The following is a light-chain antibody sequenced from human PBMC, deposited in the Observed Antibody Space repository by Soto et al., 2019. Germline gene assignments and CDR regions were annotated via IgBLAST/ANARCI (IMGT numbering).Light chain of an antibody. Sequence: EIVMTQSSATMSVSPGERARLSCRASQSVNSKVAWYQQKPGQPPRLLIYAASTRATGVPPRFSGGGSGTEFILTISSLQSADFAVYYCQQHTDWPPITFGQGTRLEIK. CDR3: QQHTDWPPIT. V-gene: IGKV3-15*01. J-gene: IGKJ5*01. CDR2: AAS. CDR1: QSVNSK.